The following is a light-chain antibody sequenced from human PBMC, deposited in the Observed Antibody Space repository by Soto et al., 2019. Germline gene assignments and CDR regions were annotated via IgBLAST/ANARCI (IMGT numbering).Light chain of an antibody. CDR2: DAY. Sequence: DIQMTQSPSILSASVGDRVTITCRASQSIRSWLAWYQQKPGKAPKLLIYDAYSLQSGVPSRFSGSGSGTDFTLTISSLQPEDFATYYCQQSFSIPITFGQGTRLEIK. CDR3: QQSFSIPIT. CDR1: QSIRSW. J-gene: IGKJ5*01. V-gene: IGKV1-39*01.